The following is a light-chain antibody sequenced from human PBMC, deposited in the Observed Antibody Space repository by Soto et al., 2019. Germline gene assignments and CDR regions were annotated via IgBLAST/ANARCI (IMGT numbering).Light chain of an antibody. J-gene: IGKJ5*01. CDR1: QSISSY. CDR2: KAS. Sequence: DIQMTQSPSSLSASVGDRVTITCRASQSISSYLNWYQQKPGKAPKLLIYKASSLESGVPARFSGSGSGTDFTLSINSLQPEDFATYYCQQAYSFPITFGQGTRLEIK. V-gene: IGKV1-39*01. CDR3: QQAYSFPIT.